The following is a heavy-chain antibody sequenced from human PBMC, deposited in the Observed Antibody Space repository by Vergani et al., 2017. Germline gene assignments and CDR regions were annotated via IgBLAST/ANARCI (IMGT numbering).Heavy chain of an antibody. CDR2: IYHSGST. Sequence: QVQLQESGPGLVKPSGTLSLTCAVSGGSISSSNWWSWVRQPPGKGLEWIGEIYHSGSTNYNPSLKSRGTISVDKSKNQFSLKLSSVTAADTAVYYCARSPEYYYDSSGYHTPAAFDIWGQGTMVTVSS. J-gene: IGHJ3*02. CDR3: ARSPEYYYDSSGYHTPAAFDI. CDR1: GGSISSSNW. D-gene: IGHD3-22*01. V-gene: IGHV4-4*02.